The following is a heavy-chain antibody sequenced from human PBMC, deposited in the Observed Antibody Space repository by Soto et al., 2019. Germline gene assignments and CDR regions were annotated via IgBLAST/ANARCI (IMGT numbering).Heavy chain of an antibody. Sequence: GSLRLSCAASGFTFSSYSMNWLRQAPGKGLEWVSYISSSSSTIYYADSVKGRFTISRDNAKNSLYLQMNSLRAEDTAVYYCARDIGSDPGGPLDYWGQGTLVTVSS. J-gene: IGHJ4*02. V-gene: IGHV3-48*01. D-gene: IGHD3-10*01. CDR3: ARDIGSDPGGPLDY. CDR2: ISSSSSTI. CDR1: GFTFSSYS.